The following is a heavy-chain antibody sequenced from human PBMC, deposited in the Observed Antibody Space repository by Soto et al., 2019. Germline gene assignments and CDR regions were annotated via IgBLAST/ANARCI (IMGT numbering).Heavy chain of an antibody. CDR3: GRVLNGQWYFDY. V-gene: IGHV3-74*01. CDR2: INIDESRT. Sequence: EVQLVESGGGLVQPGGSLRLSCGASGFSFSSYWMHWVRQAPGKGLVWVSRINIDESRTSYADSVKGRFTISRDNAKNTPYLQMNSLRAEDTAIYYCGRVLNGQWYFDYWGQGTQVTVSS. J-gene: IGHJ4*02. CDR1: GFSFSSYW. D-gene: IGHD6-19*01.